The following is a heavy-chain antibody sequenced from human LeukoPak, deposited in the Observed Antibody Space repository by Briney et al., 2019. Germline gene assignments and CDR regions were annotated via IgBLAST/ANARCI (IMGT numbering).Heavy chain of an antibody. J-gene: IGHJ6*03. CDR1: GGTFSSYA. CDR2: INPNSGGT. Sequence: ASVKVSCKASGGTFSSYAISWVRQAPGQGLEWMGWINPNSGGTNYAQKFQGRVTMTRDTSISTAYMELSRLRSDDTAVYYCARGYHYYDSSGYVSPYMDVWGKGTTVTVSS. D-gene: IGHD3-22*01. CDR3: ARGYHYYDSSGYVSPYMDV. V-gene: IGHV1-2*02.